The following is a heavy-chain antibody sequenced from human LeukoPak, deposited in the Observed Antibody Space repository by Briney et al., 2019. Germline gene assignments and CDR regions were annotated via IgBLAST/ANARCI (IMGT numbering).Heavy chain of an antibody. D-gene: IGHD5-18*01. Sequence: GESLMISCKASGYSFTNYWIAWVRQMPGKGLEWMGIIYPTDSDTRYSPSFQGQVTISADKSISTAYLQWSSLKASDTAMYFCARPVYTATPHFDYWGQGTLVTVSS. CDR1: GYSFTNYW. CDR2: IYPTDSDT. J-gene: IGHJ4*02. V-gene: IGHV5-51*01. CDR3: ARPVYTATPHFDY.